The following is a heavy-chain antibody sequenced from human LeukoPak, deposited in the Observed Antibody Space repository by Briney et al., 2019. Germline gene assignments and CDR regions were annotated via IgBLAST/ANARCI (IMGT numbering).Heavy chain of an antibody. CDR2: IYYSGSI. J-gene: IGHJ4*02. D-gene: IGHD3-16*02. CDR1: GGSISSSSYF. CDR3: ARQVSGHYDYIWGSYR. Sequence: PSETLSLTCTVSGGSISSSSYFWGWVRQPPGKGLQWIGRIYYSGSIYYNPSLKSRLTISVYTSKNQFSLKQSSVTAADTAVYYCARQVSGHYDYIWGSYRWGQGTLVTVSS. V-gene: IGHV4-39*01.